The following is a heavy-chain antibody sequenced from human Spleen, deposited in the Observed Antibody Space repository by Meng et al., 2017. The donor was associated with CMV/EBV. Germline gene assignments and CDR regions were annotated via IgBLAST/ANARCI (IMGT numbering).Heavy chain of an antibody. CDR1: GYTFTGYY. Sequence: GYTFTGYYMHWVRQAPGQGLEWMGWINPNRGGTNYAQKFQGRVTMTRDTSISTAFMELSRLRSDDTAVYYCATCGGDCYSGLNWFDPWGQGTLVTVSS. J-gene: IGHJ5*02. D-gene: IGHD2-21*01. CDR3: ATCGGDCYSGLNWFDP. V-gene: IGHV1-2*02. CDR2: INPNRGGT.